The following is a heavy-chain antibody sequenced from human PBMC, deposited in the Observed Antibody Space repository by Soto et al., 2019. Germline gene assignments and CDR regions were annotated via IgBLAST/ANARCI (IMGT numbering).Heavy chain of an antibody. V-gene: IGHV3-30-3*01. CDR2: VSTEVGVQ. D-gene: IGHD3-3*01. J-gene: IGHJ4*02. CDR1: GFTFSSHA. CDR3: VRDNYEFALGSVDY. Sequence: QVQLVESGGGVVQPGRSLRLSCAASGFTFSSHAMHWVCQPPGKGLEWVAGVSTEVGVQYYADSVQGRFTISRDNSKNTVYLQMDSLRAEDTAVYYCVRDNYEFALGSVDYWGQGVLFPVSA.